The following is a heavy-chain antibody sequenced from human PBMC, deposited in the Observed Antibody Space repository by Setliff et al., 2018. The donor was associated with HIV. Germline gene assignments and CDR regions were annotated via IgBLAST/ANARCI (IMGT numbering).Heavy chain of an antibody. CDR2: ISYGGIT. D-gene: IGHD3-22*01. CDR1: GGSISSSHDF. V-gene: IGHV4-39*07. Sequence: TLSLTCTVSGGSISSSHDFWNWIRQPPGKGLEWIGAISYGGITYYNPSLTSRVTISVDTSKNQFSLKVTSVTAADTAVYYCARAKYYYDTSAYYGSRDWYFDLWGRGTLVTVSS. CDR3: ARAKYYYDTSAYYGSRDWYFDL. J-gene: IGHJ2*01.